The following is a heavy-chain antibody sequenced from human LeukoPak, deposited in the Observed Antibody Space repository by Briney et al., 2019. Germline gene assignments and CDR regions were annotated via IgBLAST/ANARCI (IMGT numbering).Heavy chain of an antibody. D-gene: IGHD2-21*02. CDR2: INSDGSST. V-gene: IGHV3-74*01. J-gene: IGHJ4*02. CDR3: AGRIVFCGGDCRLGDY. Sequence: GGSLRLSCSAPGFTFSSYWMHWVRQAPGKGLEWVSRINSDGSSTSYADSVKGGFTISRDNAKHTLYLQMNSLSPEDTAVYYCAGRIVFCGGDCRLGDYWGQGTLVTVSS. CDR1: GFTFSSYW.